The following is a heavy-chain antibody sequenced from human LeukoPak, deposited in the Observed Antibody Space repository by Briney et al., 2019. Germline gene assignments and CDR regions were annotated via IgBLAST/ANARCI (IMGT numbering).Heavy chain of an antibody. D-gene: IGHD3-16*02. CDR2: ISAYNGNT. CDR3: ARVAFGGVIGPLGDY. J-gene: IGHJ4*02. Sequence: GASVKVSCKASGYTFTSYGISWVRQAPGQGLEWMGWISAYNGNTNYAQKLQGRVTMTTDTSTSTAYMELRSLRSDDTAVYYCARVAFGGVIGPLGDYWGQGTLVTVSS. CDR1: GYTFTSYG. V-gene: IGHV1-18*01.